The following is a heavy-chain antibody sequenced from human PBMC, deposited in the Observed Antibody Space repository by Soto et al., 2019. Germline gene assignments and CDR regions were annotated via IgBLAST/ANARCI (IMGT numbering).Heavy chain of an antibody. CDR2: ISYDGSNK. J-gene: IGHJ2*01. Sequence: QVPLVESGGGVVQPGRSLRLSCAASGFTFSSYAMHWVRQAPGKGLEWVAVISYDGSNKFYADSVKGRFIMSRDNSKXXLYLQMNSLRAEDTAVYYCARPLWRDDYNWGYFDLWGRGTLVTVSS. CDR3: ARPLWRDDYNWGYFDL. CDR1: GFTFSSYA. D-gene: IGHD4-4*01. V-gene: IGHV3-30-3*01.